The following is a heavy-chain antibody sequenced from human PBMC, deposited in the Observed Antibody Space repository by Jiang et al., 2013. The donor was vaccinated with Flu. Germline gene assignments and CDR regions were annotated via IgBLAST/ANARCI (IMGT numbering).Heavy chain of an antibody. CDR3: ATESPSIAAAGTFGY. V-gene: IGHV1-24*01. Sequence: TELSMHWVRQAPGKGLEWMGGFDPEDGETIYAQKFQGRVTMTEDTSTDTAYMELSSLRSEDTAVYYCATESPSIAAAGTFGYWGQGTLVTVSS. CDR1: TELS. J-gene: IGHJ4*02. D-gene: IGHD6-13*01. CDR2: FDPEDGET.